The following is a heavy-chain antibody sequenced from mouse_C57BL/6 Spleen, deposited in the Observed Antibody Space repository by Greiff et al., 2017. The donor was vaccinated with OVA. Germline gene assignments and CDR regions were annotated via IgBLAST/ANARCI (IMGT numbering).Heavy chain of an antibody. Sequence: DVQLQESGPGLVKPSQSLSLTCSVTGYSITSGYYWNWIRQFPGNKLEWMGYISYDGSNNYNPSLKNRISITRDTSKNQFFLKLNSVTTEDTATYYCARDYDYALGYWGQGTSVTVSS. J-gene: IGHJ4*01. CDR1: GYSITSGYY. CDR2: ISYDGSN. D-gene: IGHD2-4*01. V-gene: IGHV3-6*01. CDR3: ARDYDYALGY.